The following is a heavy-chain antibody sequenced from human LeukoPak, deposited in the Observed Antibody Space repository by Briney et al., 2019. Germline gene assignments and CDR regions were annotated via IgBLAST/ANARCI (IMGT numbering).Heavy chain of an antibody. Sequence: PGGSLRLSCAASGFTLSSYAMTWVRQAPGRGLEWVSSVDGGGGGTYYADSVKGRFTISRDNSKNTLYLQMNNLRAEDTAAYYCAKGSFWGQGTLVTVSS. J-gene: IGHJ4*02. V-gene: IGHV3-23*01. D-gene: IGHD3-10*01. CDR1: GFTLSSYA. CDR3: AKGSF. CDR2: VDGGGGGT.